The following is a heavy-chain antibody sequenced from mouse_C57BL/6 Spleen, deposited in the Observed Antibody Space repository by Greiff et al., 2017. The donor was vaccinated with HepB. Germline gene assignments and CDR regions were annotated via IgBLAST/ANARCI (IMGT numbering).Heavy chain of an antibody. V-gene: IGHV2-2*01. D-gene: IGHD1-1*01. CDR2: IWSGGST. J-gene: IGHJ2*01. CDR1: GFSLTSYG. Sequence: VQLQESGPGLVQPSQSLSITCTVSGFSLTSYGVHWVRQSPGKGLEWLGVIWSGGSTDYNAAFISRLSISKDNSKSQVFFKMNSLQADDTAIYYCARKERYGTFDYWGQGTTLTVSS. CDR3: ARKERYGTFDY.